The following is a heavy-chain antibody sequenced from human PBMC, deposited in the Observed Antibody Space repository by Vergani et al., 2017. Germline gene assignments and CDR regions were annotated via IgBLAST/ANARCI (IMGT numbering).Heavy chain of an antibody. CDR1: GFTFSSYS. D-gene: IGHD5-24*01. Sequence: VQLVESGGGLVQPGGSLRLSCAASGFTFSSYSMNWVRQAPGKGLEWIGEINHSGSTNYNPSLKSRVTISVDTSKNQFSLKLSSVTAADTAVYYCARAELHQNFHVDYWGQGTLVTVSS. V-gene: IGHV4-34*01. CDR2: INHSGST. CDR3: ARAELHQNFHVDY. J-gene: IGHJ4*02.